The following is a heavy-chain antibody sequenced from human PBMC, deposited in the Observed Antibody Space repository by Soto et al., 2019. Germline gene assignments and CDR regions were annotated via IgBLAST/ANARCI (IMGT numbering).Heavy chain of an antibody. CDR1: GFTFSSYW. Sequence: PGGSLRLSCAASGFTFSSYWMSWVRQAPGKGLEWVANIKQDGSEKYYVDSVKGRFTISRDNAKNSLYLQMNSLRAEDTAVYYCAREDYYGSGSYSHYYYGMDVCGQGTTVTVSS. J-gene: IGHJ6*02. D-gene: IGHD3-10*01. CDR2: IKQDGSEK. CDR3: AREDYYGSGSYSHYYYGMDV. V-gene: IGHV3-7*03.